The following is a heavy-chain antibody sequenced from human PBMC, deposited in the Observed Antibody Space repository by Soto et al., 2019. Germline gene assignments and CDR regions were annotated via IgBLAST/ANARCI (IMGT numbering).Heavy chain of an antibody. V-gene: IGHV2-5*01. D-gene: IGHD3-22*01. J-gene: IGHJ4*02. CDR1: GFSLSTIGVG. Sequence: SGPTLVNPTQTLTLTCTFSGFSLSTIGVGVGWIRQPPGKALEWLALIYWNDDKRYSPSLKSRLTITKDTSKNQVVLTMTNMDPVDTATYYCGGLTTHDSSGSPDYWGQGTLVTVSS. CDR2: IYWNDDK. CDR3: GGLTTHDSSGSPDY.